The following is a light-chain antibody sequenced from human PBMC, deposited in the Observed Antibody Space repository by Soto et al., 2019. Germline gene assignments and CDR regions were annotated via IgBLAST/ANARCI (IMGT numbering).Light chain of an antibody. CDR3: QQYSTSRLT. J-gene: IGKJ4*01. V-gene: IGKV3-20*01. Sequence: EIGLTQSPGTLSLSPGERATLSCRASQSVTSSYLAWYQQKPGQAPRLLISGASSRATGIPDRFSGSGSGTDFTLTISRLEPEDFAVYYGQQYSTSRLTFGGGTKVEIK. CDR1: QSVTSSY. CDR2: GAS.